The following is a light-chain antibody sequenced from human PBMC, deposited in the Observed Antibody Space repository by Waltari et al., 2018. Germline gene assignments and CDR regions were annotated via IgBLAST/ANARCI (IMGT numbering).Light chain of an antibody. CDR2: DVS. J-gene: IGLJ1*01. CDR3: SSYTSNSTRV. V-gene: IGLV2-14*03. Sequence: QSALTQPASVSGSPGQSITISCTGTSSDVGGYNSVSWYQQHPVKAPKPIIYDVSNRPSGVSNRFSGSKSGNTASLTISGLQAEDEADYYCSSYTSNSTRVFGTGTKVTVL. CDR1: SSDVGGYNS.